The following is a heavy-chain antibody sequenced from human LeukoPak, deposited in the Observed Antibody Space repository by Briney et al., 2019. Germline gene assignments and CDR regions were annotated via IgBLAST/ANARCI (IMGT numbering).Heavy chain of an antibody. CDR3: ARAPHSNPRGFNWFDP. V-gene: IGHV3-7*01. CDR2: IKQDGSEK. D-gene: IGHD4-11*01. Sequence: GGSLRLSCAASGFTFSSYWMSWVRQAPGKGLEWVANIKQDGSEKYYVDSVKGRFTISRDNAKNSLYLQMNSLRAEDTAVYYCARAPHSNPRGFNWFDPWGQGTLVTVSS. J-gene: IGHJ5*02. CDR1: GFTFSSYW.